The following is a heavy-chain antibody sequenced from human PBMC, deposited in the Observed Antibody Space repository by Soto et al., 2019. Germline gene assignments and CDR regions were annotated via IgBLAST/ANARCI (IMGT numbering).Heavy chain of an antibody. V-gene: IGHV1-2*04. CDR3: ARAGYRSSWYNHGFNWFDP. D-gene: IGHD6-13*01. CDR2: INPNSGGT. J-gene: IGHJ5*02. Sequence: ASVKVSCKASGYTFTGYYMHWVRQAPGQGLEWMGWINPNSGGTNYAQKFQGWVTMTRDTSISTAYMELSRLRSDDTAVYYCARAGYRSSWYNHGFNWFDPWGQGTLVTVSS. CDR1: GYTFTGYY.